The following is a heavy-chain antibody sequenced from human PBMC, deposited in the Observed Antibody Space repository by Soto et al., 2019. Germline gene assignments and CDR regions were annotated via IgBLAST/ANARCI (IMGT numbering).Heavy chain of an antibody. CDR3: ARSQGSSTSLEIYYYYYYGMDV. V-gene: IGHV1-69*01. CDR1: GGTFSSYA. Sequence: QVQLVQSGAEVKKPGSSVKVSCKASGGTFSSYAISWVRQARGQGLEWMGGIIPIPGTANYAQKFQGRVTMTADESTSTAYMELSSLRSEDTAVYYCARSQGSSTSLEIYYYYYYGMDVWGQGTTVTVSS. J-gene: IGHJ6*02. CDR2: IIPIPGTA. D-gene: IGHD2-2*01.